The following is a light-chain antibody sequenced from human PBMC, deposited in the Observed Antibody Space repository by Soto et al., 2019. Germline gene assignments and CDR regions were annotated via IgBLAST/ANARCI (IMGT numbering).Light chain of an antibody. CDR2: LNSDGSH. J-gene: IGLJ3*02. Sequence: QSVLTQPPSASASLGASVKLTCTLSSGHSSYAIAWHQQQPEKGPRYLMKLNSDGSHSKGDGIPDRFSGSSSGAERYLTSSSLQSEDEADYYCQTWGTGIRVFGGGTKVTV. CDR3: QTWGTGIRV. V-gene: IGLV4-69*01. CDR1: SGHSSYA.